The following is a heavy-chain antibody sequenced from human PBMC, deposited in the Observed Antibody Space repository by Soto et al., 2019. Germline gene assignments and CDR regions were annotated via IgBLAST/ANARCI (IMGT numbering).Heavy chain of an antibody. CDR2: IIPIFGTA. V-gene: IGHV1-69*13. CDR3: ARVEYGYNPGMAFDI. J-gene: IGHJ3*02. CDR1: GGTFSSYA. D-gene: IGHD5-12*01. Sequence: ASVKVSCKASGGTFSSYAISWVRQAPGQGLEWMGGIIPIFGTANYAQKFQGRVTITADESTSTAYMELSSLRSEDTAMYYCARVEYGYNPGMAFDIWGQGTMVTVSS.